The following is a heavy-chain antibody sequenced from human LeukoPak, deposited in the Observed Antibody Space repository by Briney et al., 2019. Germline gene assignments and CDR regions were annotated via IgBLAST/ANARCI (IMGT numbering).Heavy chain of an antibody. CDR3: ARDYSRNSFDY. D-gene: IGHD6-13*01. Sequence: PGGSLRLSCAASGFTFSNYDMHWVRRAPGKGLEWVAVIWYDGINNYYADSVKGRFSISRDNSKNALYLQMNSLSAEDTAVYFCARDYSRNSFDYWGQGTLVTVSS. J-gene: IGHJ4*02. CDR2: IWYDGINN. CDR1: GFTFSNYD. V-gene: IGHV3-33*01.